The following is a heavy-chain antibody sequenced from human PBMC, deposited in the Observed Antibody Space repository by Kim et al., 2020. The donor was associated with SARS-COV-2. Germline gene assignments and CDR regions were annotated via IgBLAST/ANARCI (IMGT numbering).Heavy chain of an antibody. J-gene: IGHJ2*01. D-gene: IGHD3-3*01. CDR2: IYYSGST. CDR3: ARSGLRFLEWLTPFWYFDL. CDR1: GGSISSSSYY. Sequence: SETLSLTCTVSGGSISSSSYYWGWISQPPGKGLEWIGSIYYSGSTYYNPSLKSRVTISVDTSKNQFSLKLSSVTAADTAVYYCARSGLRFLEWLTPFWYFDLWGRGTLVTVSS. V-gene: IGHV4-39*01.